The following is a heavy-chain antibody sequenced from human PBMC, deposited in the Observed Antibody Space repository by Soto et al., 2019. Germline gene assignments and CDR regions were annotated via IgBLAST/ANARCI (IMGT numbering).Heavy chain of an antibody. Sequence: GVSLRLSCAASGFTFSSYAMSWVRQAPGKGLEWVSAISGSGGSTYYADSVKGRFTISRDNSKNTLYLQMNSLRAEDTAVYYCAESIAAAGPYYFDYWGQGTLVTVSS. V-gene: IGHV3-23*01. D-gene: IGHD6-13*01. J-gene: IGHJ4*02. CDR3: AESIAAAGPYYFDY. CDR1: GFTFSSYA. CDR2: ISGSGGST.